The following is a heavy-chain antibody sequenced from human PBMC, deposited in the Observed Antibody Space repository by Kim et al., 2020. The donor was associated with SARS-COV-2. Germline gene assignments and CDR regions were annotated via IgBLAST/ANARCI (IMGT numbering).Heavy chain of an antibody. V-gene: IGHV3-30*03. CDR2: ITKYGSNI. D-gene: IGHD2-2*01. Sequence: GGSLRLSCAASGFTFSSYSMHWVRQAPGQGPEWVSFITKYGSNIYYADSVKGRFTISRDNSKNTLFLQMDSLRPEDTAVYYCARVLWTSGPRCAEDCYLDYWGQGTLVTVSS. CDR3: ARVLWTSGPRCAEDCYLDY. J-gene: IGHJ4*02. CDR1: GFTFSSYS.